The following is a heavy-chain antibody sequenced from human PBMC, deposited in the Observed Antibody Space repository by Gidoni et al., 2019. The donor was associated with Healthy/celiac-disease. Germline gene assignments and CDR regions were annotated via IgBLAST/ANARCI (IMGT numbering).Heavy chain of an antibody. Sequence: QVQLVQSGAEVKKPGASVKVSCKASGYTFTSYAMHWVRQAPGQRLEWMGWINAGNGNTKYSQKFQGRVTITRDTSASTAYMELSSLRSEDTAVYYCARDPGSGWYGLFDYWGQGTLVTVSS. V-gene: IGHV1-3*01. D-gene: IGHD6-19*01. CDR1: GYTFTSYA. J-gene: IGHJ4*02. CDR3: ARDPGSGWYGLFDY. CDR2: INAGNGNT.